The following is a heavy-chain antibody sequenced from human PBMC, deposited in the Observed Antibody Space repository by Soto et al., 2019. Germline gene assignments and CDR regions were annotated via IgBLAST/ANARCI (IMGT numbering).Heavy chain of an antibody. V-gene: IGHV4-59*01. CDR1: GGSISSYY. J-gene: IGHJ6*02. CDR2: IYYSGST. CDR3: ARATPYDFWSGYYGSSYYYGMDV. D-gene: IGHD3-3*01. Sequence: SETLSLTCTVSGGSISSYYWSWIRQPPGTGLEWIGYIYYSGSTNCNPSLKSRVTISLDPSKNQFSLKLSSVTAADTAVYYCARATPYDFWSGYYGSSYYYGMDVWGQGTTVTVSS.